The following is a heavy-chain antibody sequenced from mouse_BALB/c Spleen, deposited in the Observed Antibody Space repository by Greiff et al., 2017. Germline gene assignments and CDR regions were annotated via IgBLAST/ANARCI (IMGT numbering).Heavy chain of an antibody. Sequence: QVQLQQPGAELVKPGASVKMSCKASGYTFTSYNMHWVKQTPGQGLEWIGAIYPGNGDTSYNQKFKGKATLTADKSSSTAYMQLSSLTSEDSAVYYCARGDYGYDGPWFAYWGQGTLVTVSA. D-gene: IGHD2-2*01. CDR3: ARGDYGYDGPWFAY. J-gene: IGHJ3*01. CDR1: GYTFTSYN. CDR2: IYPGNGDT. V-gene: IGHV1-12*01.